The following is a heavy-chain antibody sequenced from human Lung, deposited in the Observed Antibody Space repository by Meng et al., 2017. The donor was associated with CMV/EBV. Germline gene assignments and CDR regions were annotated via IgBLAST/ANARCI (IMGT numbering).Heavy chain of an antibody. Sequence: SCAASGFTFSDYYMTWIRQAPGKGLEWVSYISSSGRTIYYADSVKGRFTISGDDAKNSLFLQMNSLRADDTAVYSCARGSRPYYYGSGSPLDPWGQGXLVTVSS. J-gene: IGHJ5*02. V-gene: IGHV3-11*01. CDR3: ARGSRPYYYGSGSPLDP. CDR2: ISSSGRTI. D-gene: IGHD3-10*01. CDR1: GFTFSDYY.